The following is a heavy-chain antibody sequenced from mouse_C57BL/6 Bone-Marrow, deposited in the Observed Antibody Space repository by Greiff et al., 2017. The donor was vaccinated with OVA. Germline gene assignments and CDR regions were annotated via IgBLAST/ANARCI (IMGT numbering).Heavy chain of an antibody. CDR1: GYTFTSYW. D-gene: IGHD3-2*02. Sequence: QVQLQQPGAELVKPGASVKLSCKASGYTFTSYWMHWVKQRPGQGLEWIGMIHPNSGSTNYNEKFKSKATLTVDKSSSTAYMQLSSLTSEDSAVYYCASYTAQATDYAMDYWGQGTSVTVSS. J-gene: IGHJ4*01. V-gene: IGHV1-64*01. CDR2: IHPNSGST. CDR3: ASYTAQATDYAMDY.